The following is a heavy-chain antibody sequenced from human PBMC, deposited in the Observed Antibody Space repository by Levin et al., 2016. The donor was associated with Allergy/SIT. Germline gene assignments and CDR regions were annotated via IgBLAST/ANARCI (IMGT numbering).Heavy chain of an antibody. V-gene: IGHV3-7*01. J-gene: IGHJ4*02. D-gene: IGHD5-18*01. CDR1: GFTFSSRW. CDR2: IKQDASVK. Sequence: LSLTCAGSGFTFSSRWMIWVRQAPGKGLEWVANIKQDASVKNYVDSLKGRFTISRDNAKNSLYLQLNSLRAEDTAVYYCARDFGYGASDYWGQGTLVTVSS. CDR3: ARDFGYGASDY.